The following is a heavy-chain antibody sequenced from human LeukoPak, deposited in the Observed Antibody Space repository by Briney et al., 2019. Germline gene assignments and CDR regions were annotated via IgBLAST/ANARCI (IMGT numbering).Heavy chain of an antibody. V-gene: IGHV4-39*01. CDR1: GGSISSSSYY. Sequence: PSETLSLTCTVSGGSISSSSYYWGWIRQPPGKGLEWIGSIYYSGSTYCNPSLKSRVTISVDTSKNQFSLKLSSVTAADTAVYYCARHPRDLTLSGSYQFDYWSQGTLVTVSS. J-gene: IGHJ4*02. D-gene: IGHD1-26*01. CDR2: IYYSGST. CDR3: ARHPRDLTLSGSYQFDY.